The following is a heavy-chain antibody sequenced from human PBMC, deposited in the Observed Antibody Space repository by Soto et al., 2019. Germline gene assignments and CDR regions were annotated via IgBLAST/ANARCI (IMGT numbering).Heavy chain of an antibody. D-gene: IGHD6-13*01. Sequence: GGSLRLSCAASGFTFSDYYMSWLRQAPGKGLEWVSYISSSGSTIYYADSVKGRFTISRDNAKNTLYLQMNSLRAEDTAVYYCAKAGFSSSWSPTYFDYWGQGTLVTVSS. CDR3: AKAGFSSSWSPTYFDY. V-gene: IGHV3-11*01. J-gene: IGHJ4*02. CDR2: ISSSGSTI. CDR1: GFTFSDYY.